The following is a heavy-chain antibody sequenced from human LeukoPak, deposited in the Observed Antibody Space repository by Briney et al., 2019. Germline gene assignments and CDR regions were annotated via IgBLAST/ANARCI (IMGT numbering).Heavy chain of an antibody. CDR2: IWYDGSNK. V-gene: IGHV3-33*01. CDR1: GFTFSSYD. J-gene: IGHJ4*02. CDR3: AWGSGSYCDY. D-gene: IGHD3-10*01. Sequence: PGGSLRLSCAASGFTFSSYDMHWVRQAPGKGLEWVAVIWYDGSNKYYADSVKGRFTISRDNSKNTLYLQMNSLRAEDTAVYYCAWGSGSYCDYWGQGTLVTVSS.